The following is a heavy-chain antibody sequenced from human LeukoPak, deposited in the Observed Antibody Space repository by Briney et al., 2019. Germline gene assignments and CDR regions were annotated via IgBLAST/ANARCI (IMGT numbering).Heavy chain of an antibody. V-gene: IGHV3-49*04. Sequence: GGSLRLSCTASGFTFGDYAMSWVRQAPGKGLEWVGFIRSKAYGGTTEYAASVKDRFTISRDDSKSIAYLQMNSLKTEDTAVYYCTRVGGTVVTGDWGQGTLVTVSS. J-gene: IGHJ4*02. CDR2: IRSKAYGGTT. D-gene: IGHD4-23*01. CDR1: GFTFGDYA. CDR3: TRVGGTVVTGD.